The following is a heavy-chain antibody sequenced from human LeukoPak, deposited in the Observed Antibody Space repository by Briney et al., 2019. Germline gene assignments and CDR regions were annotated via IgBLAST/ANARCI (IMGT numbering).Heavy chain of an antibody. CDR2: INSDGSGT. CDR3: ARENIVVVTAIRDAFDI. J-gene: IGHJ3*02. Sequence: PGGSLRLSCAASGFTFSRYWMHWVRQAPGKGLVWVSHINSDGSGTSYADSVKGRFTISRDNAKNTLYLQMNSLRAGDTAVYYCARENIVVVTAIRDAFDIWGQGTMVTVSS. CDR1: GFTFSRYW. D-gene: IGHD2-21*02. V-gene: IGHV3-74*01.